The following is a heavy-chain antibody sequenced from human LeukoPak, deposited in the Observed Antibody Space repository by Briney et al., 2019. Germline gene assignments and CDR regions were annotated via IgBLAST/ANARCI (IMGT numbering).Heavy chain of an antibody. CDR1: SYSISSGYY. CDR3: ARDRGGRTGSAWVLFDF. D-gene: IGHD1-1*01. Sequence: SETLSLTCAVSSYSISSGYYWDWIRQPPGKGLEWIGTIFYSGRAYYSPSLKSRVTMSVDTSKNHFSLKLTSVTAADTAVYFCARDRGGRTGSAWVLFDFWGQGTLVTVSS. J-gene: IGHJ4*02. V-gene: IGHV4-38-2*01. CDR2: IFYSGRA.